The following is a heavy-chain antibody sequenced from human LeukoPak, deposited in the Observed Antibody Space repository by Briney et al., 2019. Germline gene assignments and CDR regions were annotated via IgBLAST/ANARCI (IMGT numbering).Heavy chain of an antibody. Sequence: PGWSLRLSCAASGFTFSSYAMSWVRQAPGKGLEWVSAISGSGGSTYYADSVKGRFTISRDNSKNTLYLQMNSLRAEDTAVYYCAKLWRSGYYYFDYWGQGTLVTVSS. CDR3: AKLWRSGYYYFDY. V-gene: IGHV3-23*01. J-gene: IGHJ4*02. D-gene: IGHD3-22*01. CDR1: GFTFSSYA. CDR2: ISGSGGST.